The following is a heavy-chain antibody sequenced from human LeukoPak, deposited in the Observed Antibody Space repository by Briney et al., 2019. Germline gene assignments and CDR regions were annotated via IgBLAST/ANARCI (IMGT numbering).Heavy chain of an antibody. CDR3: AKWVLGVVAAADY. CDR1: GFTFSSYA. V-gene: IGHV3-23*01. CDR2: ISGSGGST. D-gene: IGHD2-15*01. J-gene: IGHJ4*02. Sequence: GGSLRLSCAASGFTFSSYAMSWVRQAPGKGPEWVSAISGSGGSTYYADSVKGRFTISRDNSKNTLYLQMNSLRAEDTAVYYCAKWVLGVVAAADYWGQGTLVTVSS.